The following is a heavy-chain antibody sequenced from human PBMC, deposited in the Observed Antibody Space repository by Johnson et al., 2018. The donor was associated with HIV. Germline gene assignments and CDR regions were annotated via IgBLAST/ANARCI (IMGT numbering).Heavy chain of an antibody. CDR1: GFTFDDYG. CDR3: ARDLGVVVATNAFDI. J-gene: IGHJ3*02. D-gene: IGHD2-15*01. CDR2: INWNVGSK. V-gene: IGHV3-20*04. Sequence: VQLVESGGGVVRPGGSLRLSCAASGFTFDDYGMSWVRQAPGKGLEWVSGINWNVGSKGYADSVKGRFTISRDNAKNSLYLQMNSLRAEDTALYYCARDLGVVVATNAFDIWGQGTMVTVSS.